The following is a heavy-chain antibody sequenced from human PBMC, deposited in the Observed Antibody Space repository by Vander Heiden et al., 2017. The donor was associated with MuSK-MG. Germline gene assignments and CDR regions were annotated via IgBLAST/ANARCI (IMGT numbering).Heavy chain of an antibody. V-gene: IGHV3-30*02. CDR3: AKDDIVGATADF. D-gene: IGHD1-26*01. CDR2: IRFDESNR. J-gene: IGHJ4*02. CDR1: GLGLSDFG. Sequence: QVQLVESGGGVVQPGGPLRVSCAAAGLGLSDFGVHWVRKAPGKGVEGVAFIRFDESNRHYADSVKGRFIISRDKSKNTLYLQMNSLRPEDTGVYFCAKDDIVGATADFWGQGTRGTVSS.